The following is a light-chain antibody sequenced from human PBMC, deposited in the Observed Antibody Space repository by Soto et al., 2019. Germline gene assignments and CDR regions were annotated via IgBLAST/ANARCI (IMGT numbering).Light chain of an antibody. CDR3: SSYTSSSTLYVV. CDR2: DVS. J-gene: IGLJ2*01. V-gene: IGLV2-14*01. Sequence: QSALTQPASVSCPPGQSITISCTGTSSDVGGYNYVSWYQQHPGKAPKLMIYDVSNRPSGVSNRFSGSKSGNTASLTISGLQAEDEADYYCSSYTSSSTLYVVFGGGTKLTVL. CDR1: SSDVGGYNY.